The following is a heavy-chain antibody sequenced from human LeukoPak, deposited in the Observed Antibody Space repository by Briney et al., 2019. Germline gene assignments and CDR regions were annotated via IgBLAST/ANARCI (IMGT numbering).Heavy chain of an antibody. Sequence: GGSLRLSCAASGFTFSSYSMNWVRQAPGKGLEWVSYISSSSSTIYYADSVKGRFTISRDNAKNSLYLQMNSLRAEDTAVYYCARTYSSGWYPGGYWGQGTLVTVSS. CDR1: GFTFSSYS. J-gene: IGHJ4*02. CDR3: ARTYSSGWYPGGY. D-gene: IGHD6-19*01. CDR2: ISSSSSTI. V-gene: IGHV3-48*04.